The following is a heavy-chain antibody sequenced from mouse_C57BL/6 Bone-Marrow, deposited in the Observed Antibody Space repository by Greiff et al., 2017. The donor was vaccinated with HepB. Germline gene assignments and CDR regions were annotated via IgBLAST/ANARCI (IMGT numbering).Heavy chain of an antibody. Sequence: DVQLQESGGGLVKPGGSLKLSCAASGFTFSDYGMHWVRQAPEKGLEWVAYISSGSSTIYYADKVKGRFTISRDNAKNTLFLQMTSLRSEDTAMYYCARSPDGYYVDYWGQGTTLTVSS. CDR3: ARSPDGYYVDY. CDR2: ISSGSSTI. CDR1: GFTFSDYG. J-gene: IGHJ2*01. V-gene: IGHV5-17*01. D-gene: IGHD2-3*01.